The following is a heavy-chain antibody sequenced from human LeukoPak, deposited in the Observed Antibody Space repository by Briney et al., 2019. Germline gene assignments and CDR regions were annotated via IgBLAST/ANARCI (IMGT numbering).Heavy chain of an antibody. CDR3: ARGDLDGASSWYGSF. D-gene: IGHD6-13*01. CDR1: GGTFSSYS. CDR2: IIPIFGTP. J-gene: IGHJ4*02. V-gene: IGHV1-69*01. Sequence: SVTVSCKASGGTFSSYSINWVRQAPGQGLEGVGGIIPIFGTPTYAQKFQGRVTITADESTSTAYMELSSLRSEDTAVYYCARGDLDGASSWYGSFWGQGTLVAVSS.